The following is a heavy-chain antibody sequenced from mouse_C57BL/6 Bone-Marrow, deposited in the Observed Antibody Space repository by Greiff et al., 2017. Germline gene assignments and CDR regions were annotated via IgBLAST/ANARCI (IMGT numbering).Heavy chain of an antibody. CDR2: INPNNGGT. Sequence: EVQLQESGPELVKPGASVKMSCKASGYTFTDYNMHWVKQSHGKSLEWIGYINPNNGGTSYNEKFKGKATLTVNKSSSTAYMQLRSLTSEDSAVYYCAGYGNSGFAYWGQGTLVTVSA. V-gene: IGHV1-22*01. D-gene: IGHD2-10*02. CDR1: GYTFTDYN. J-gene: IGHJ3*01. CDR3: AGYGNSGFAY.